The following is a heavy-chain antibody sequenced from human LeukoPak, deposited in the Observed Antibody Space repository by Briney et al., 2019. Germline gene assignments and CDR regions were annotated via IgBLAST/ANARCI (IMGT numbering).Heavy chain of an antibody. V-gene: IGHV3-21*01. D-gene: IGHD6-6*01. Sequence: GGSLRLSCAASGFTFSSYSMNWVRQAPGKRLEWVSSISSSSSSYIYYADSVKGRFTISRDNAKNSLYLQMNSLRAEDTAVYYCARDPEYSSSSREFDYWGQGTLVTVSS. J-gene: IGHJ4*02. CDR3: ARDPEYSSSSREFDY. CDR2: ISSSSSSYI. CDR1: GFTFSSYS.